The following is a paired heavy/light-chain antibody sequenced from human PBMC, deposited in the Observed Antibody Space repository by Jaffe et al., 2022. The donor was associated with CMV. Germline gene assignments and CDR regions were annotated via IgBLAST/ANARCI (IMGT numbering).Light chain of an antibody. Sequence: EVVLTQSPDTLSLSPGERATLSCRTSQTVSSTYLAWYQHKHGQPPRLLIYRASSRASGIPDRFSGSGSGTDFTLTISRLEPEDFAVYYCQQYDTSAMWTFGQGTKVEI. V-gene: IGKV3-20*01. J-gene: IGKJ1*01. CDR2: RAS. CDR3: QQYDTSAMWT. CDR1: QTVSSTY.
Heavy chain of an antibody. D-gene: IGHD6-19*01. CDR1: EFTFSNYD. CDR2: IGTAGDT. CDR3: ARETNKEHSSPSSGWFWYFDL. Sequence: EEQLVESGGGLVQPGGSLRLSCAVSEFTFSNYDFHWVRQVTGKGLEWVSAIGTAGDTYYSDSVKGRFTISRENAKNSLYLQMNNLRAGDTAVYYCARETNKEHSSPSSGWFWYFDLWGRGTLVTVSS. V-gene: IGHV3-13*01. J-gene: IGHJ2*01.